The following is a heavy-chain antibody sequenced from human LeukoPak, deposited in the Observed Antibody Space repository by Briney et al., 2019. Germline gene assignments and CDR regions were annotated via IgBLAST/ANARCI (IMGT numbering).Heavy chain of an antibody. CDR2: IYPGDSDT. V-gene: IGHV5-51*01. CDR3: ARQGSHGGYGDAFDI. Sequence: GESLKISCKGSGYSFTSYWIGWVRQMPGKGLEWMGIIYPGDSDTRYSPSFQGQVTISADKSISTAYLQWSSLKASDTAMYYCARQGSHGGYGDAFDIWGQGTMVTVPS. J-gene: IGHJ3*02. D-gene: IGHD3-16*01. CDR1: GYSFTSYW.